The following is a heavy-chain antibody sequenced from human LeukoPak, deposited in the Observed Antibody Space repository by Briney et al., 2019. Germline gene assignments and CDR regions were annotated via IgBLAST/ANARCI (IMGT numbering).Heavy chain of an antibody. CDR3: ARDAGSDYYESSGYYS. D-gene: IGHD3-22*01. CDR2: ISTSSSTI. Sequence: GGSLRLSCAASGLMFSSYSMNWVRQAPGKGLEGISYISTSSSTIYYADSVKGRFTISRDDAKNSLYLQMNSLGDEDTAVYYCARDAGSDYYESSGYYSWGQGTPVTVSS. V-gene: IGHV3-48*02. CDR1: GLMFSSYS. J-gene: IGHJ4*02.